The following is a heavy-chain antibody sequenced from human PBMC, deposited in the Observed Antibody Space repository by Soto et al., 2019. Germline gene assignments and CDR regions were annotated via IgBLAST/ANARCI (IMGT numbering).Heavy chain of an antibody. V-gene: IGHV1-69*01. J-gene: IGHJ6*02. CDR1: GGTFSSYA. CDR2: IIPIFGTA. Sequence: QVQLVQSGAEVKKPGSSVKVSCKASGGTFSSYAISWVRQAPGQGLEWMGGIIPIFGTANYAQKFQDRVTITADESTSTAYMELSSLRSEDTAVYYCARNDFWSGYFAYYYYYGMDVWGQGTTVTVSS. D-gene: IGHD3-3*01. CDR3: ARNDFWSGYFAYYYYYGMDV.